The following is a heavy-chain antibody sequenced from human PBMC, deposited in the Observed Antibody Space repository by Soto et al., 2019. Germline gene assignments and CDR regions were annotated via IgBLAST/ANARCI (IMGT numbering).Heavy chain of an antibody. CDR1: GGSISSYY. Sequence: QVQLQESGPGLVKPSETLSLTCTVSGGSISSYYWSWIRQPPGKGLEWIGYIYYSGSTNYNPSLRSRVTISVDTSKNQFSLKLSSVTAVDTAVYYCAREGGDIYCSGGSCSLGMDVWGKGTTVTVSS. CDR3: AREGGDIYCSGGSCSLGMDV. J-gene: IGHJ6*03. CDR2: IYYSGST. D-gene: IGHD2-15*01. V-gene: IGHV4-59*01.